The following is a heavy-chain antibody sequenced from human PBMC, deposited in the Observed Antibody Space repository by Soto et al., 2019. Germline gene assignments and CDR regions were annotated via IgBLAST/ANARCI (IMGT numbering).Heavy chain of an antibody. D-gene: IGHD3-3*01. CDR2: INHSGST. Sequence: SETLSLTCAVYGGSFSGYYWSWIRQPPGKGLEWIGEINHSGSTNYNPSLKSRVTISVDTSKNQFALKLSSVTAADTAVYYCARDGSGYYTGRWFVPWGQGTLVTVSS. J-gene: IGHJ5*02. V-gene: IGHV4-34*01. CDR1: GGSFSGYY. CDR3: ARDGSGYYTGRWFVP.